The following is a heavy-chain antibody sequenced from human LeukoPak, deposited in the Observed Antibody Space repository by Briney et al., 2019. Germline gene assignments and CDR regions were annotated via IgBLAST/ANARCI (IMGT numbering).Heavy chain of an antibody. J-gene: IGHJ4*02. V-gene: IGHV3-13*01. Sequence: GRSRRLSCAASGFTFSSYDMHWVRQATGKGLEWVSAIGTAGDTYYPGSVKGRFTISRENAKNSLYLQMNSLRAGDTAVYYCARAFGGVIANWGQGTLVTVSS. CDR1: GFTFSSYD. CDR3: ARAFGGVIAN. D-gene: IGHD3-16*02. CDR2: IGTAGDT.